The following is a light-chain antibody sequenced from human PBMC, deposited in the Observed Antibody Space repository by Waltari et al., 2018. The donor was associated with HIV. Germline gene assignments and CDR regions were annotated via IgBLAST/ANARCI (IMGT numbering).Light chain of an antibody. CDR1: QSLTAN. J-gene: IGKJ2*01. CDR3: QQNIHWPPYT. Sequence: LTQSPATLSVSPGERVTLSCRASQSLTANLAWYQPRPGQAPRLLIYGASSRATDIPARFTGSGSVTDYTLTISSVQSEDSAVYYCQQNIHWPPYTFGQGTKL. CDR2: GAS. V-gene: IGKV3-15*01.